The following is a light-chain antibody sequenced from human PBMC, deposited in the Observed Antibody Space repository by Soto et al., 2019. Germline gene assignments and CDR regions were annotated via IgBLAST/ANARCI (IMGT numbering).Light chain of an antibody. V-gene: IGKV3-15*01. J-gene: IGKJ1*01. CDR3: QQYNSYFPWT. CDR2: GAS. CDR1: QSVSSR. Sequence: SPSPGPPSFSHWEIATPSRRASQSVSSRLAWYQHKPGQAPRLLIYGASTRANGIPGRFSGSGSGTEFTLTISSLQPDDFATYYCQQYNSYFPWTFGQGTKVDI.